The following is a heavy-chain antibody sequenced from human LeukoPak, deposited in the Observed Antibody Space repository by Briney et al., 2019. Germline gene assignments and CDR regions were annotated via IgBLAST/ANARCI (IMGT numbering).Heavy chain of an antibody. V-gene: IGHV4-34*01. CDR3: ARGRSSGWYGDY. D-gene: IGHD6-19*01. CDR2: INHSGST. J-gene: IGHJ4*02. CDR1: GGSFSGYY. Sequence: SETLSLTCAVYGGSFSGYYWSWIRQPPGKGLEWIGEINHSGSTNYNPSLKSRVTISVDTSKNQFSLKLSSVTAADTAVYYCARGRSSGWYGDYSGQGTLVTVSS.